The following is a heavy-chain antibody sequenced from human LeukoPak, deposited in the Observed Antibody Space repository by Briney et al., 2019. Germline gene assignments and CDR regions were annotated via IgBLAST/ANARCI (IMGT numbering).Heavy chain of an antibody. CDR2: ISYDGSNE. CDR1: AFTFSSYA. V-gene: IGHV3-30*18. Sequence: GGALTLSCATSAFTFSSYAMYGVGQAPAKGVEGVGGISYDGSNEYYADSVTGRLAISRENPQNTLYLLMNSLRADHTALYYCAKDRIVGVISGIDYWGQGTLVSVSS. J-gene: IGHJ4*02. CDR3: AKDRIVGVISGIDY. D-gene: IGHD3-10*01.